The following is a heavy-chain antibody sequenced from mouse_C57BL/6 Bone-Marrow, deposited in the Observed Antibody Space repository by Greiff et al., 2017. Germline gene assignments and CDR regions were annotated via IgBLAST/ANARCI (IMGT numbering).Heavy chain of an antibody. J-gene: IGHJ3*01. D-gene: IGHD2-4*01. CDR2: IDPENGDT. CDR3: TTRAFYYDYDGAWFAY. Sequence: EVQLKQSGAELVRPGASVKLSCTASGFNIKDDYMHWVKQRPEQGLEWIGWIDPENGDTEYASKFQGKATITADTSSNTAYLQLSSLTSEDTAVYYCTTRAFYYDYDGAWFAYWGQGTLVTVSA. V-gene: IGHV14-4*01. CDR1: GFNIKDDY.